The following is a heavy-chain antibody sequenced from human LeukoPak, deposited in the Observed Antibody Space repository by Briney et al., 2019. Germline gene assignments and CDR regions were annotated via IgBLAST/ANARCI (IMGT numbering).Heavy chain of an antibody. Sequence: GASVKVSCKASGGTFSSYAISWVRQAPGQGLEWMEGIIPIFGTANYAQKFQGRVTITADESTSTAYMGLSSLRSEDTAVYYCARERNDRYCSSTSCYNYYYGMDVWGQGTTVTVSS. CDR1: GGTFSSYA. CDR2: IIPIFGTA. V-gene: IGHV1-69*13. J-gene: IGHJ6*02. D-gene: IGHD2-2*02. CDR3: ARERNDRYCSSTSCYNYYYGMDV.